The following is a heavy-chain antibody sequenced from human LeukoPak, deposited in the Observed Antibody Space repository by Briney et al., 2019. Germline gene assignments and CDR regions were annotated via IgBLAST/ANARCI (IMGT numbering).Heavy chain of an antibody. J-gene: IGHJ4*02. CDR2: ISRTSTYI. CDR1: GFTLSCFG. Sequence: GGSLRLSCAASGFTLSCFGLNWVRQAPGKGLEWVSSISRTSTYIYYADSVKGRFTISRDNAKNSLHLQMTSLRDEDTAVYYCARDPDYYGSGTYFNHYFDYWGQGTLVTVSS. D-gene: IGHD3-10*01. CDR3: ARDPDYYGSGTYFNHYFDY. V-gene: IGHV3-21*01.